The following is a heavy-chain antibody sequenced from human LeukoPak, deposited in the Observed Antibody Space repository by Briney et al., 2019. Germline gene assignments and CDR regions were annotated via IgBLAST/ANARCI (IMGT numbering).Heavy chain of an antibody. J-gene: IGHJ4*02. CDR3: ASKPRGESRPFDY. D-gene: IGHD3-16*01. Sequence: GASVKVSCKASGYTFTAHAGHWVRQAPGQRLEWMGWINVANGDTGYSQKFQDRVTITRDKSASTGYMEMSSLIPEDTAVYYCASKPRGESRPFDYWGQGTLVTVSS. CDR2: INVANGDT. V-gene: IGHV1-3*01. CDR1: GYTFTAHA.